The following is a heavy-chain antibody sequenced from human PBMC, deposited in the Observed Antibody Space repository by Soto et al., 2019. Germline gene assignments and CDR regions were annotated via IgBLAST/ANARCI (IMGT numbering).Heavy chain of an antibody. CDR2: VFHSGNS. CDR1: GGSVSSDNS. J-gene: IGHJ6*02. CDR3: ARRQRFDFWSSYSYSNHGLDV. V-gene: IGHV4-4*02. Sequence: VQLQESGPGLVKPSGTLSLTCAVSGGSVSSDNSWTWVRQPPVKSLEWIGEVFHSGNSNSNPSLQSSGPMSVDKSKNQFSLRLNSVTAADTAVYYCARRQRFDFWSSYSYSNHGLDVWGQGTKVAVSS. D-gene: IGHD3-3*01.